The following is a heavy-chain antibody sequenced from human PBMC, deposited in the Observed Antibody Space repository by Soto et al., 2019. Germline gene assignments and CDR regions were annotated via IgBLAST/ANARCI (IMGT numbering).Heavy chain of an antibody. CDR2: ISYDGSNK. J-gene: IGHJ4*02. Sequence: GGSLRLSCAASGFTFSSYGMHWVRQAPGKGLEWVAVISYDGSNKYYADSVKGRFTISRDNSKNTLYLQMNSLRAEDTAVYYCAKDNWNYAIAQIDYWGQGTLVTV. CDR3: AKDNWNYAIAQIDY. V-gene: IGHV3-30*18. D-gene: IGHD1-7*01. CDR1: GFTFSSYG.